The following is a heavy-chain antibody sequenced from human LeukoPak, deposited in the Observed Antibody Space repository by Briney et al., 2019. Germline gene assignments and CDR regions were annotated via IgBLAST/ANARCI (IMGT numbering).Heavy chain of an antibody. D-gene: IGHD5-18*01. V-gene: IGHV3-23*01. CDR1: GFTFSSYA. J-gene: IGHJ4*02. Sequence: GGSLRLSCAASGFTFSSYAMSWVRQAPGKGLEWVSAISGSGGSTYYADSVKGRFTISRDNSKNTLYLQMDSLRAEDTAVYYCAKVRGYSYPYYFDYWGQGTLVTVSP. CDR2: ISGSGGST. CDR3: AKVRGYSYPYYFDY.